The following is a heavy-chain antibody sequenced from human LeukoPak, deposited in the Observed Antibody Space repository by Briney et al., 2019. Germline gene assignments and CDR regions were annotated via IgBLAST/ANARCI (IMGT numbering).Heavy chain of an antibody. CDR1: GYTFTSYG. Sequence: GASVKVSCKASGYTFTSYGISWVRQAPGQGLEWMGWISAYNGNTNYAQKLQGRVTMTTDTSTSTAYMELRSLRSDDTAVYYCARAVYDYYDSSGYYYYYGMDVWGQGTTVTVSS. D-gene: IGHD3-22*01. J-gene: IGHJ6*02. CDR3: ARAVYDYYDSSGYYYYYGMDV. CDR2: ISAYNGNT. V-gene: IGHV1-18*01.